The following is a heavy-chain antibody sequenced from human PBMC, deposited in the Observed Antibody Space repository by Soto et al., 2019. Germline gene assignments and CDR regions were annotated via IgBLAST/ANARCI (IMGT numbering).Heavy chain of an antibody. CDR1: GFTFSSDS. V-gene: IGHV3-48*01. CDR3: ARDLGSSWYPEYFQH. J-gene: IGHJ1*01. Sequence: GGSLILCCAASGFTFSSDSMNWVRRAPGKGLEWVSYISSSSSTIYYADSVKGRFTISRDNAKNSLYLQMNSLRAEDTAVYYCARDLGSSWYPEYFQHWGQGT. D-gene: IGHD6-13*01. CDR2: ISSSSSTI.